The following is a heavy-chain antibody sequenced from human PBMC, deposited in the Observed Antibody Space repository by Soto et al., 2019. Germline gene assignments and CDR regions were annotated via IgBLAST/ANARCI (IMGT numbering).Heavy chain of an antibody. Sequence: ASVKVSCKASGYTFTGYYMHCVRQAPGQGLEWMGWINPNSGSTNYAQKFQGRVTMTTDTSTSTAYMELRRLRSDDTAVYYCARAPQGRGVWFDPWGQGTLVPVSS. V-gene: IGHV1-2*02. CDR3: ARAPQGRGVWFDP. CDR1: GYTFTGYY. J-gene: IGHJ5*02. CDR2: INPNSGST.